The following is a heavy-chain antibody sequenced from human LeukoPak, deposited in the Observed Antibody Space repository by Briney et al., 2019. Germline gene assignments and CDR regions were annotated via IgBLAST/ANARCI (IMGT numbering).Heavy chain of an antibody. D-gene: IGHD2-21*02. CDR3: AKHSLAYCGGDCYYNWFDP. V-gene: IGHV3-23*01. CDR1: GFTFSSYA. J-gene: IGHJ5*02. Sequence: GGSLRLSCAASGFTFSSYAMSWVRQAPGKGLEWVSAISGSGGSTYYADSVKGRFTISRDNSMNTLYLQMNSLRAEDTAVYYCAKHSLAYCGGDCYYNWFDPWGQGTLVTVSS. CDR2: ISGSGGST.